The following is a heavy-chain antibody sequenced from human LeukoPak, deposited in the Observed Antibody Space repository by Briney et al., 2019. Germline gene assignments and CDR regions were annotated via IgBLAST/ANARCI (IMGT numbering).Heavy chain of an antibody. V-gene: IGHV4-34*01. J-gene: IGHJ4*02. CDR2: INHSGST. D-gene: IGHD5-12*01. Sequence: SETLSLTCAVYGGSFSGYYWSWIRQPPGKGLEWIGEINHSGSTNYNPSLKCRGTISVDTSKNQVSPELSFVTAADTAVYYCARCSIVATIPYCGYWGQGTLVTVSS. CDR3: ARCSIVATIPYCGY. CDR1: GGSFSGYY.